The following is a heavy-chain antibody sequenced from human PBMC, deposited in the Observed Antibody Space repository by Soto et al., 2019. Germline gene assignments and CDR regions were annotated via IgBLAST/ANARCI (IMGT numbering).Heavy chain of an antibody. D-gene: IGHD2-2*01. Sequence: QVQLQESGPGLVKPSETLSLTCTVSGGSISSYYWSWIRQPPGKGLEWIGYIYYSGSTNYNPSLKSRVTISVDTSKNHFSLKLSSVTAADTAVYYCARVPAAVYYFDYWGQGTLVTVSS. CDR1: GGSISSYY. CDR2: IYYSGST. CDR3: ARVPAAVYYFDY. J-gene: IGHJ4*02. V-gene: IGHV4-59*08.